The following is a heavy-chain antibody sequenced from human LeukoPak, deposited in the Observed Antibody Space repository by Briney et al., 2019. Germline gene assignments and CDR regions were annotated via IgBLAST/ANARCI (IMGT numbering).Heavy chain of an antibody. V-gene: IGHV3-30*02. D-gene: IGHD4-17*01. Sequence: PGGSLRLPRATSGFTFNTYAMHWVRQAPGKGLEWVAFIRYDGSNKYYADSVKGRFTISRDNSKNTLYLQLNSLRAEDTAVYYCAKVGFGDYSYYYDYMAVWGKGTTVTVSS. CDR3: AKVGFGDYSYYYDYMAV. CDR2: IRYDGSNK. J-gene: IGHJ6*03. CDR1: GFTFNTYA.